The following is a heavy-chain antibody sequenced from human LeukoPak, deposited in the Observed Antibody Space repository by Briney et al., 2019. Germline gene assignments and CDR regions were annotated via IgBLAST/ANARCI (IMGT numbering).Heavy chain of an antibody. V-gene: IGHV3-53*01. CDR2: IYSGGST. Sequence: GGSLRLSCAASGFTVSSKHMSWVRQAPGKGLEWVSVIYSGGSTYYADSVKGRFTISRDNSKNTLYLQMNSLRAEDTAVYYCARGAYCSGGSCYSGFYYFDCWGQGTLVTVSS. J-gene: IGHJ4*02. D-gene: IGHD2-15*01. CDR1: GFTVSSKH. CDR3: ARGAYCSGGSCYSGFYYFDC.